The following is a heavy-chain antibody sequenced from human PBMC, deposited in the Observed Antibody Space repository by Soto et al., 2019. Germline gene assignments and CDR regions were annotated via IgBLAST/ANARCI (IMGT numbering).Heavy chain of an antibody. CDR2: IYYSGST. J-gene: IGHJ6*02. D-gene: IGHD2-2*01. CDR1: GGSISSGGYY. V-gene: IGHV4-31*03. Sequence: PSETLSLTCTVSGGSISSGGYYWSWIRQHPGKGLEWIGYIYYSGSTYYNPSLKSRVTISVDTSKNQFSLKLSSVTAADTAVYYCARDHAPGYCSSTSCYQYYYYGMDVWGQGXTVTVSS. CDR3: ARDHAPGYCSSTSCYQYYYYGMDV.